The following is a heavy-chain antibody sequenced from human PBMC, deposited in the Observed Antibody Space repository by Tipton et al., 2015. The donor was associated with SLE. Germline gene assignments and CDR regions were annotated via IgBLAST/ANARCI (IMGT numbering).Heavy chain of an antibody. Sequence: TLSLTCTVSGGSIISSSCYWSWIRQPPGKGLEWIGYIYTRGSTNSNPSLKSRVTISVDTSKNQFSLKLNSVTAADTAVYYCAREVPGATSYYYYMDVWGKGTTVTISS. CDR2: IYTRGST. CDR1: GGSIISSSCY. V-gene: IGHV4-61*09. J-gene: IGHJ6*03. CDR3: AREVPGATSYYYYMDV. D-gene: IGHD2-2*01.